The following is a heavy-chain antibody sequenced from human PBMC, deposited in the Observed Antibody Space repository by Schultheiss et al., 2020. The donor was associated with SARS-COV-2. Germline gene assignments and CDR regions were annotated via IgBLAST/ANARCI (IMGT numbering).Heavy chain of an antibody. CDR2: ISSSSSYI. J-gene: IGHJ6*03. V-gene: IGHV3-21*01. CDR1: GFTFSSYS. CDR3: ARARGDCSGGSCYSWYYYYYMDV. D-gene: IGHD2-15*01. Sequence: GGSLRLSCAASGFTFSSYSMNWVRQAPGKGLEWVSSISSSSSYIYYADSVKGRFTISRDNAKNTLYLQMNSLRAEDTAVYYCARARGDCSGGSCYSWYYYYYMDVWGKGTTVTVSS.